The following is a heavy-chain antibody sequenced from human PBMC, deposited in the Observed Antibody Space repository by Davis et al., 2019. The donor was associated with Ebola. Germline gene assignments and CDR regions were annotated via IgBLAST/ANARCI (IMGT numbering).Heavy chain of an antibody. CDR1: GFPVSNFW. J-gene: IGHJ4*02. Sequence: GESLKISCVASGFPVSNFWMRWVRQAPGKGLEWVANIKQDGSEKYYVDSVKGRFIISRDNARNSLYLQMNSLKTEDTAVYYCARVVSGYWGQGTLVRVSS. D-gene: IGHD6-25*01. V-gene: IGHV3-7*03. CDR2: IKQDGSEK. CDR3: ARVVSGY.